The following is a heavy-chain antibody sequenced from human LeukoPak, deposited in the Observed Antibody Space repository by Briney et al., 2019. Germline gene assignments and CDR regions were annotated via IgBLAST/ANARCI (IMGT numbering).Heavy chain of an antibody. D-gene: IGHD2-2*01. V-gene: IGHV4-39*07. Sequence: SETLSLTCTVSAGSISSSNYYWGWIRQPPGKGLEWIGSIYYSGRTYYNPSLKSRVTISVDTSKNQFSLKLSSVTAADTAVYYCASGQLPSDHWGQGTLVTVSS. CDR1: AGSISSSNYY. J-gene: IGHJ4*02. CDR2: IYYSGRT. CDR3: ASGQLPSDH.